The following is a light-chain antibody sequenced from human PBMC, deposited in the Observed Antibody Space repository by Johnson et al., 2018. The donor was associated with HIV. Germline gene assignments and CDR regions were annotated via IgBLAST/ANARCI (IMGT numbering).Light chain of an antibody. CDR1: SSNIGNNY. V-gene: IGLV1-51*01. CDR3: GTWDSRRRADV. CDR2: DNN. Sequence: QSVLTQPPSVSAAPGQKVTISCSGSSSNIGNNYVSWYQQLPGTAPKLLIYDNNKRPSGIPDRFSGSKSGTSAALGITGLQTGDEADYYCGTWDSRRRADVFGTGTKVTVL. J-gene: IGLJ1*01.